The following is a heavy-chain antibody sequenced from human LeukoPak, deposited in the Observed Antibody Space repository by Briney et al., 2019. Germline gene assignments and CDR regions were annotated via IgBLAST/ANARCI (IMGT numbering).Heavy chain of an antibody. CDR3: ARFSSGWYTGHAFDI. Sequence: ASVKVSCKASGYTFTSYGISWVRQAPGQGLEWMGWINPNSGGTNYAQKFQGRVTMTRDTSISTAYMELSRLRSDDTAVYYCARFSSGWYTGHAFDIWGQGTMVTVSS. CDR1: GYTFTSYG. V-gene: IGHV1-2*02. D-gene: IGHD6-19*01. J-gene: IGHJ3*02. CDR2: INPNSGGT.